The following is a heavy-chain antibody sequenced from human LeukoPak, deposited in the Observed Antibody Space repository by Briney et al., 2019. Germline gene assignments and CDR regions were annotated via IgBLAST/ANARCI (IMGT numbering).Heavy chain of an antibody. V-gene: IGHV3-21*01. CDR1: GFTFSSYY. J-gene: IGHJ4*02. CDR2: ISRTTNYT. Sequence: GGSLRLSCAASGFTFSSYYMNWVRQAPGKGLEWVSSISRTTNYTYYTDSVKGRFTISRDNAKNSLYLQMNSLTAEDTAVYYCTRVSYADGGYFDYWGQGTLVTVSS. CDR3: TRVSYADGGYFDY. D-gene: IGHD3-16*01.